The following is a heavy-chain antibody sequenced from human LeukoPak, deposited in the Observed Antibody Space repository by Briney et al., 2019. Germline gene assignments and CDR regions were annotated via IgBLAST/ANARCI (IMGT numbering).Heavy chain of an antibody. V-gene: IGHV4-59*01. Sequence: PETLSLTCTVSGGSISSYYWSWLRQPPGKGLERIGYIYYSGSTNYNPSLKSRVTISVDTSKNQFSLKLSSVTAADTAVYYCARDRGYYDSSGQAYYYYMDVWGKGTTVTVSS. CDR2: IYYSGST. CDR1: GGSISSYY. D-gene: IGHD3-22*01. CDR3: ARDRGYYDSSGQAYYYYMDV. J-gene: IGHJ6*03.